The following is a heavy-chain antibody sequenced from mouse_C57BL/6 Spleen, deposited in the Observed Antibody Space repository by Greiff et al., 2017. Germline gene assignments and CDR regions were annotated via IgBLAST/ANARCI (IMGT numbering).Heavy chain of an antibody. CDR3: AVVYGYDVFFDY. V-gene: IGHV1-82*01. D-gene: IGHD2-2*01. Sequence: QVQLQQSGPELVKPGASVKISCKASGYAFSSSWMNWVKQRPGKGLEWIGRIYPGDGDTNYNGKFKGKATLTADKSSSTAYMQLSSLTSEDSAVYFCAVVYGYDVFFDYWGQGTTLTVSS. J-gene: IGHJ2*01. CDR2: IYPGDGDT. CDR1: GYAFSSSW.